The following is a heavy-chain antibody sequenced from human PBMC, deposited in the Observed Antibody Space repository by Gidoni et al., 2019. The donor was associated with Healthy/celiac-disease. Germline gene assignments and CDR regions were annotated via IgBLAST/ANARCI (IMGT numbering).Heavy chain of an antibody. D-gene: IGHD6-13*01. Sequence: QVQLQQWGAGLFKPSETLSLTCAVYGGSFSGYYWSWIRQPPGKGLEWIGEINHSGSTNYNPSLKSRVTISVDTSKNQFSLKLSSVTAADTAVYYCARGGYSRRRDAFDIWGQGTMVTVSS. V-gene: IGHV4-34*01. CDR2: INHSGST. CDR1: GGSFSGYY. CDR3: ARGGYSRRRDAFDI. J-gene: IGHJ3*02.